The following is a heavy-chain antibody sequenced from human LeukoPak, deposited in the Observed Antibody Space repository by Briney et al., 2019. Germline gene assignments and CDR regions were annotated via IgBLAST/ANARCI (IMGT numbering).Heavy chain of an antibody. Sequence: GASVRVSCKVSGYTLTELSMHWVRQAPGKGREWMGGFDPEDGETIYAQKFQGRVTMTEDTSTDTAYMELSSLRSEDTAVYYCATDPLGYDSSGYYLSYWGQGTLVTVSS. D-gene: IGHD3-22*01. CDR2: FDPEDGET. CDR3: ATDPLGYDSSGYYLSY. V-gene: IGHV1-24*01. J-gene: IGHJ4*02. CDR1: GYTLTELS.